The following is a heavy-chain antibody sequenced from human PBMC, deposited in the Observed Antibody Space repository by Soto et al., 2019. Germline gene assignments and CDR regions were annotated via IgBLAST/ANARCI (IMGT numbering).Heavy chain of an antibody. J-gene: IGHJ4*02. V-gene: IGHV4-59*07. Sequence: QVHLQESGPGLVKPSDTLSLTCTVSGASITGYYWSWIRQPPGKGLEWIGYVYYTGTTNYSPYLQSRVAVSVVPSKKQFSLSLNSVTATDTAVYYCARGRRWDGGGWGFDYWGQGALVSVSS. CDR2: VYYTGTT. CDR3: ARGRRWDGGGWGFDY. D-gene: IGHD1-26*01. CDR1: GASITGYY.